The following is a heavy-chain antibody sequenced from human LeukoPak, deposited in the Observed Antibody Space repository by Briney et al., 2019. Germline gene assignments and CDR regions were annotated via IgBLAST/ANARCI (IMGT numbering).Heavy chain of an antibody. V-gene: IGHV3-21*01. CDR2: ISSGSSAI. D-gene: IGHD3-10*01. CDR1: GFTFTTYS. Sequence: GGSLRLSCAASGFTFTTYSMTWVRQAPGKGLEWVSIISSGSSAIFSADALKGRFTISRDDAKNLLYLDMNSLRAEDTAVYYCAMHGWGGYFQEWGQGTLVTVSS. CDR3: AMHGWGGYFQE. J-gene: IGHJ1*01.